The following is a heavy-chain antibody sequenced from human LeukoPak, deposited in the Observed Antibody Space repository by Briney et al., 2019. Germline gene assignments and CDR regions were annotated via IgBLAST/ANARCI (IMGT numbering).Heavy chain of an antibody. Sequence: SQTLSLTCTVSGGSISSSSYYWSWIRQPAGKGLEWIVRIYISVSTNYNPSLKSRFTISVDTSKNQFSLKLSSVTAADTAVYYCARELPNHLVRGVIVAMFDNWGQGSLVTVSS. J-gene: IGHJ4*02. CDR1: GGSISSSSYY. CDR3: ARELPNHLVRGVIVAMFDN. D-gene: IGHD3-10*01. V-gene: IGHV4-61*02. CDR2: IYISVST.